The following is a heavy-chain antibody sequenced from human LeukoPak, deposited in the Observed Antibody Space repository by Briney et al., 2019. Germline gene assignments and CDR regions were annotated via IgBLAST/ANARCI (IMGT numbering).Heavy chain of an antibody. CDR1: GGSISSYY. D-gene: IGHD3-10*01. V-gene: IGHV4-4*07. J-gene: IGHJ4*02. CDR3: ARRGNYYGSGSYFRNPFDY. Sequence: SETLSLTCTVSGGSISSYYWSWIRQPAGKGLEWIGRIYTSGSTNYNPSLKSRVTISVDTSKNQFSLKLSSVTAADTAVYYCARRGNYYGSGSYFRNPFDYWGQGTLVTVSS. CDR2: IYTSGST.